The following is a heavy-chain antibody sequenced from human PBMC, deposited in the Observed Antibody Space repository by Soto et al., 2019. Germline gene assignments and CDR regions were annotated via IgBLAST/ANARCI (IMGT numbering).Heavy chain of an antibody. J-gene: IGHJ4*02. Sequence: GGSLRLSCAASGFTFSSYAMSWVRQAPGKGLEWVSAISGSGGSTYYADSVKGRFTISRDNSKNTLYLQMNSLRAEGTAVYYCAKDHYDYIWGSYRPDPYYFDYWGQGTLVTVSS. CDR2: ISGSGGST. V-gene: IGHV3-23*01. D-gene: IGHD3-16*02. CDR3: AKDHYDYIWGSYRPDPYYFDY. CDR1: GFTFSSYA.